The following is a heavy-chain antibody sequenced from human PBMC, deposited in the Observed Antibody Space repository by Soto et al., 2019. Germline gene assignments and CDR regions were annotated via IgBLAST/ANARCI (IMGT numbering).Heavy chain of an antibody. CDR2: INHRGST. CDR3: ARGGGCSGGSGGSCYFDY. D-gene: IGHD2-15*01. CDR1: GGSFSGYY. Sequence: PSETLSLTCAVYGGSFSGYYWNWIRQPPGKGLEWIGEINHRGSTNYNPSLKSRVTISVDTSKNQLSLKLSSVTAADTAMYYCARGGGCSGGSGGSCYFDYWGQGTLVTVSS. V-gene: IGHV4-34*01. J-gene: IGHJ4*02.